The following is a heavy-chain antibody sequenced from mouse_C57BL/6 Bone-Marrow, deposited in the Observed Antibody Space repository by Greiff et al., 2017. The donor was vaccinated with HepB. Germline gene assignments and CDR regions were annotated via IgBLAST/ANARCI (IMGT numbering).Heavy chain of an antibody. D-gene: IGHD1-1*01. CDR1: GYTFTSYW. J-gene: IGHJ2*01. V-gene: IGHV1-64*01. Sequence: QVQLQQSGAELVKPGASVKLSCKASGYTFTSYWMHWVKQRPGQGLEWIGMIHPNSGSTNYNEKFKSKATLTVDKSSSTAYMQLSSLTSEDSAVYYCANYGSSQYYFDYWGQGTTLTVSS. CDR3: ANYGSSQYYFDY. CDR2: IHPNSGST.